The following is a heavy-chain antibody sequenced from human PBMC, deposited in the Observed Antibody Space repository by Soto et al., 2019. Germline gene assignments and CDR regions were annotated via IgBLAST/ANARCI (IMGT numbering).Heavy chain of an antibody. D-gene: IGHD3-3*01. Sequence: HPGGSLRLSCAASGFTFSRYWMHWVRQAPGKGLVWVSRIDSYGSATSQVDSVEGRFTISRDNAKNTLYLQMNSLRAEDTAVYFCARGWVEGLSRQPQTDYWGQGTLVTVS. V-gene: IGHV3-74*01. CDR3: ARGWVEGLSRQPQTDY. CDR2: IDSYGSAT. CDR1: GFTFSRYW. J-gene: IGHJ4*02.